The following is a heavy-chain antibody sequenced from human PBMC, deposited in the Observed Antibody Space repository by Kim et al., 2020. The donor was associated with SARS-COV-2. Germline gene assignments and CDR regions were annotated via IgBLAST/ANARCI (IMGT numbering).Heavy chain of an antibody. D-gene: IGHD6-6*01. CDR3: AKDQGIAARPAYFDY. CDR1: GFTFSSYG. J-gene: IGHJ4*02. CDR2: ISYDGSNK. Sequence: GGSLRLSCAASGFTFSSYGMHWVRQAPGKGLEWVAVISYDGSNKYYVDSVKGRFTISRDNSKNTLYLQMNSLRVEDTAVYYCAKDQGIAARPAYFDYWGQGTLVTVSS. V-gene: IGHV3-30*18.